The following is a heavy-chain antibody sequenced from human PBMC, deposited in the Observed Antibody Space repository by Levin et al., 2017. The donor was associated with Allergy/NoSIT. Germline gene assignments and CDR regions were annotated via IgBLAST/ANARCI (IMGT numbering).Heavy chain of an antibody. V-gene: IGHV1-8*01. CDR1: GYTFTNYD. Sequence: ASVKVSCKASGYTFTNYDINWVRQVPGQGLELMGWMNPNSGNTGYTENFQGRVAMTRSTSMNTAYLELGVLRSEDTAVYYCARRNTFSYARYYVNFFLDLWGQGTLVIV. J-gene: IGHJ5*02. CDR2: MNPNSGNT. D-gene: IGHD3-10*02. CDR3: ARRNTFSYARYYVNFFLDL.